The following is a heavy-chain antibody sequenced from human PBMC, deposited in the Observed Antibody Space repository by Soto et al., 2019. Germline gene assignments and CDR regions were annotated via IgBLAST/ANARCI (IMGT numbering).Heavy chain of an antibody. D-gene: IGHD5-18*01. CDR2: IYYSGST. Sequence: SETLSLTCTVSGGSISSSSYYWGWIRQPPGKGLEWIGSIYYSGSTYYNPSLKSRVTISVDTSKNQFSLKLSSVTAADTAVYYCARVIRGNHTAMVPLPYYYYGMDVWGQGTTVTVSS. J-gene: IGHJ6*02. CDR3: ARVIRGNHTAMVPLPYYYYGMDV. CDR1: GGSISSSSYY. V-gene: IGHV4-39*01.